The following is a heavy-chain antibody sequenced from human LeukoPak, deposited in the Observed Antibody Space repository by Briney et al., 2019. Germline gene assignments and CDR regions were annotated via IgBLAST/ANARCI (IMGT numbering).Heavy chain of an antibody. CDR1: GGSISGYY. Sequence: SETLSLTCTVSGGSISGYYWSWIRQPPGKGLEWIGYVYDTGITKYNPSLRGRVTISIDTSKRQFSLMLRSVTAADTAVYYCAGETTLTGYASGLGFNYWGQGTLVTVSS. D-gene: IGHD6-19*01. CDR3: AGETTLTGYASGLGFNY. CDR2: VYDTGIT. V-gene: IGHV4-59*13. J-gene: IGHJ4*02.